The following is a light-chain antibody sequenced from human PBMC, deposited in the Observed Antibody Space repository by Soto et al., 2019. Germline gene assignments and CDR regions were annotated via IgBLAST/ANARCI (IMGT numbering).Light chain of an antibody. J-gene: IGKJ5*01. CDR1: QSLLHSNGYNY. CDR2: LDS. Sequence: DIVMTQSPLSLPVTPGEPASISCRSSQSLLHSNGYNYLDWYLQKPGQSPQLLIYLDSNRASGVPDRFSGSASGTDFTLKISRVEAEDVGVYYCMQARQTPIPFGQGTRLEIK. V-gene: IGKV2-28*01. CDR3: MQARQTPIP.